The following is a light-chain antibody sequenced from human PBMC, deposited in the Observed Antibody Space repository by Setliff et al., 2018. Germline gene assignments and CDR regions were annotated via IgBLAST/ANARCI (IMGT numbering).Light chain of an antibody. Sequence: QSALTQPAPVSGSPGQSITISCTGTIADVGYLNYVSWYQQHPGKAPKPIIYEVATRASGVSDRFSGSKSGSTASLTISGVQTEDEADYYCNSYTTSGIILFGGGTKVTVL. V-gene: IGLV2-14*01. CDR1: IADVGYLNY. CDR2: EVA. J-gene: IGLJ2*01. CDR3: NSYTTSGIIL.